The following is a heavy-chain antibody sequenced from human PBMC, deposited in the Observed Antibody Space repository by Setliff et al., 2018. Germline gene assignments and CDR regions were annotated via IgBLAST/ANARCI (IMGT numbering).Heavy chain of an antibody. Sequence: PGGSLSLSCAASGFTFDDYAMHWVRQAPGKGLEWVSLISWDGGSTYYADSVKGRFTISRDNSKDSLYLQMNSLRAEDTALYYCAKDISRYYYGMDVWGQGTTVTVSS. V-gene: IGHV3-43D*04. CDR1: GFTFDDYA. CDR2: ISWDGGST. J-gene: IGHJ6*02. CDR3: AKDISRYYYGMDV.